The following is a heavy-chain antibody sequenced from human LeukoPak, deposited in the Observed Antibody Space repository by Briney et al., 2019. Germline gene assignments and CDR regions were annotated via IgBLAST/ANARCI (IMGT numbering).Heavy chain of an antibody. J-gene: IGHJ5*02. D-gene: IGHD3-10*01. Sequence: PGGSLRLSCAASGFTFSSYWMSWVRQAPGEGLEWVANIKQDGSEKYYVDSVKGRFTISRDNAKNSLYLQMNSLRAEDTAVYYCARRRTMVRGVTPNWFDPWGQGTLVTVSS. CDR1: GFTFSSYW. CDR3: ARRRTMVRGVTPNWFDP. V-gene: IGHV3-7*01. CDR2: IKQDGSEK.